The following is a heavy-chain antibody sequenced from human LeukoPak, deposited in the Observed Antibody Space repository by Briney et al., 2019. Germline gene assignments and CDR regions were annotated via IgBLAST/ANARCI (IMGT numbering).Heavy chain of an antibody. V-gene: IGHV4-34*11. CDR2: IYSSGST. Sequence: PSETLSLTCAVYGGSFSGYYWSWIRQPPGKGLEWIGYIYSSGSTNYNPSLKSRVTMSVDTSKNQFSLKVSSVTAADTAVYYCARDPDILTGYWGDAFDIWGQGTMVTVSS. CDR1: GGSFSGYY. J-gene: IGHJ3*02. CDR3: ARDPDILTGYWGDAFDI. D-gene: IGHD3-9*01.